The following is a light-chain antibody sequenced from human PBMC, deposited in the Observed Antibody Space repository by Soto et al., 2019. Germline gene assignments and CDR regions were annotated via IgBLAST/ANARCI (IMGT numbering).Light chain of an antibody. Sequence: DIVMTQSPDSLAVSLGERATINCKSSQRVLYSSNNKNYLAWYQQKPGQPPKLLIYWASTRESGVPDRFSGSGSGTDFTLTISSLQAEDVAVFYCQQYFTTPLTFGPWTKVDIK. CDR2: WAS. CDR1: QRVLYSSNNKNY. CDR3: QQYFTTPLT. V-gene: IGKV4-1*01. J-gene: IGKJ3*01.